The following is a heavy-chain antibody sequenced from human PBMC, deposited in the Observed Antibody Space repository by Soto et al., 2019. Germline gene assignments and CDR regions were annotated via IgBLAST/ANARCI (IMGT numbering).Heavy chain of an antibody. J-gene: IGHJ4*02. CDR1: GGTFSSYA. V-gene: IGHV1-69*01. D-gene: IGHD5-18*01. CDR2: IIPIFGTA. Sequence: QVQLVQSGAEVKKPWSSVKVSCKASGGTFSSYAISWVRQAPGQGLEWMGGIIPIFGTANYAQKFQGRVTITADESTSTAYMELSSLRSEETAVYYCARSGSGDTAMVTEGYWGQGTLVTVSS. CDR3: ARSGSGDTAMVTEGY.